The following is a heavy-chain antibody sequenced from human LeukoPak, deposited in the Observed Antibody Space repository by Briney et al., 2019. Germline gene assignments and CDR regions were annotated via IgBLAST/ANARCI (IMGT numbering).Heavy chain of an antibody. CDR1: GSTFHDYG. V-gene: IGHV3-20*04. J-gene: IGHJ4*02. Sequence: GGSLRLSCAASGSTFHDYGMSWVRQAPGKGLEWVSGINWNGASIGYADSVKGRFTISRDNAKNSLYLQMNSLRAEDTALYYCARRYCSGGSCYLAADYWGQGTLVTVSS. CDR3: ARRYCSGGSCYLAADY. D-gene: IGHD2-15*01. CDR2: INWNGASI.